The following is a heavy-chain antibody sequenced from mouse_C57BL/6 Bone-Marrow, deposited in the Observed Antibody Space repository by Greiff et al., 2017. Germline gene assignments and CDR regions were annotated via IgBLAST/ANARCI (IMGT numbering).Heavy chain of an antibody. CDR2: IHPNSGGT. CDR1: GYTFTSYW. CDR3: ARGASSDCYYDF. Sequence: QVQLQQPGAELVKPGASVKLSCKASGYTFTSYWMHWVKQRPGQGLEWIGMIHPNSGGTNYNEKFKSKTTLTVDKSSSTAYMQLSSLTSEDSAVYACARGASSDCYYDFGGTGTTVTVSA. V-gene: IGHV1-64*01. D-gene: IGHD1-1*01. J-gene: IGHJ1*03.